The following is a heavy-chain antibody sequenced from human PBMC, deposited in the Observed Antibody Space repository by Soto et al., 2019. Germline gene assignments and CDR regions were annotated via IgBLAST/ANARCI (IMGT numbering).Heavy chain of an antibody. CDR1: GGSITSGGYY. D-gene: IGHD4-4*01. V-gene: IGHV4-31*03. J-gene: IGHJ5*02. CDR3: ARTSQDDYNYPGNNWFDP. Sequence: SETLSLTCTVSGGSITSGGYYCSWIRQHPGKGLEWLGYISYRGRTHYSPSLKSRIIVSLDTSKNQFSLTLSSVTAADTAVYYCARTSQDDYNYPGNNWFDPWGQGTLVTVSS. CDR2: ISYRGRT.